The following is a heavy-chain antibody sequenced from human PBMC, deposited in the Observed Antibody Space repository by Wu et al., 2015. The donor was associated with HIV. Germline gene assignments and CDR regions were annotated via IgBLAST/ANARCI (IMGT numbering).Heavy chain of an antibody. CDR2: INPNSGGT. CDR3: ARAIGPNMVRGPKGAGSDP. D-gene: IGHD3-10*01. V-gene: IGHV1-2*02. J-gene: IGHJ5*02. CDR1: GYMLIDYY. Sequence: QVQLVQSGAEVKKPGASVTVSCKASGYMLIDYYIHWVRQAPGQGLEWMGWINPNSGGTNYAQKFQGRVTMTRDTSISTAYMELSRLRSDDTAVYYCARAIGPNMVRGPKGAGSDPWGQGTLVHRLL.